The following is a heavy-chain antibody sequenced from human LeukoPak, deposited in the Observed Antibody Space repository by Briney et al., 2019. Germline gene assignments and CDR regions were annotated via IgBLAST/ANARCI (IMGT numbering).Heavy chain of an antibody. D-gene: IGHD6-13*01. CDR3: ARVVSWQQLSYKGYMDV. CDR1: GFTFSSYS. V-gene: IGHV3-21*01. J-gene: IGHJ6*03. Sequence: GGSLRLSCAASGFTFSSYSMNWVRQAPGKGLEWVSSISSSSSYIYYADSVKSRFTISRDNAKNSLYLQMNSLRAEDTAVYYCARVVSWQQLSYKGYMDVWGKGTTVTVSS. CDR2: ISSSSSYI.